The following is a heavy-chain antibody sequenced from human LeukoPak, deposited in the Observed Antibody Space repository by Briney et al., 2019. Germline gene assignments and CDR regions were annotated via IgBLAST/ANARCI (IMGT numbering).Heavy chain of an antibody. CDR2: IDHSGST. J-gene: IGHJ4*02. CDR1: GGSISSGDYY. Sequence: PSETLSLTCTVSGGSISSGDYYWSWIRQPPGKGLEWIGYIDHSGSTYYNPSLKSRVTISVDTSKNQFSLKLRSVTAADTAVYYCARGLPYQLLYQTYGHFDYWGQGTLVTVSS. CDR3: ARGLPYQLLYQTYGHFDY. V-gene: IGHV4-30-4*08. D-gene: IGHD2-2*02.